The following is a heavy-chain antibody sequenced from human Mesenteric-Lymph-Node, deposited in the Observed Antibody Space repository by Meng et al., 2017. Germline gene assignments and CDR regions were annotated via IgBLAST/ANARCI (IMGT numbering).Heavy chain of an antibody. D-gene: IGHD3-22*01. Sequence: GESLKISCAASGFTFSSYSMNWVRQAPGKGLEWVSSIISSSSYIYYADSVKGRFTISRDNAKNSLYLQMNSLRAEDTAVYYCARDLNYDSSGYDQGFFYAFDIWGQGTMVTVSS. CDR2: IISSSSYI. CDR1: GFTFSSYS. V-gene: IGHV3-21*01. J-gene: IGHJ3*02. CDR3: ARDLNYDSSGYDQGFFYAFDI.